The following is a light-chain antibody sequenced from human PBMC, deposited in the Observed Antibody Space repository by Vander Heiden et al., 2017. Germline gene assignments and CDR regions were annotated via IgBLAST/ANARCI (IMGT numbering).Light chain of an antibody. J-gene: IGKJ2*01. Sequence: DIQMTQSPSSLSASVGDRVTITCRASQSISSYLNWYQQKPGKAPKLLIYAASSLQSGVPLRFSGSGSGTDFTLTISRLQPEDFATYYCQQSDSTPYTFGQGTKLEIK. CDR1: QSISSY. V-gene: IGKV1-39*01. CDR2: AAS. CDR3: QQSDSTPYT.